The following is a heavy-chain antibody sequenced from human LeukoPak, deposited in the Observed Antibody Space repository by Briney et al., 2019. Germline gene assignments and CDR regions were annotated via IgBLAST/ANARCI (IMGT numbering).Heavy chain of an antibody. D-gene: IGHD3-10*01. J-gene: IGHJ6*03. Sequence: GGSLRLSCAASGFTFSSYAMSWVRQAPGKGLEWVSSISGSGGSTYYADSVKGRFTISRDNSKNTLYLQMNSLRAEDTAVYYCAKGGRLLWFGESDYMDVWGKGTTVTVSS. CDR3: AKGGRLLWFGESDYMDV. CDR2: ISGSGGST. CDR1: GFTFSSYA. V-gene: IGHV3-23*01.